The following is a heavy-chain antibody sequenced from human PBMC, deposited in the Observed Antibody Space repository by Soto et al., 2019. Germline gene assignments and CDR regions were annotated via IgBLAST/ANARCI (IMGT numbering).Heavy chain of an antibody. CDR3: ATERNYGDSIFDY. D-gene: IGHD4-17*01. V-gene: IGHV4-31*03. Sequence: QVQLQESGPGLVKPSQTLSLTCSVSGGSISSGGYYWSWIRQHPGKGLEWIGYIYYSGSTYYNPSLKSRVTISVDTTKGQFSQQLSSVTAADTAVYFCATERNYGDSIFDYWGQGALVTVSS. CDR2: IYYSGST. J-gene: IGHJ4*02. CDR1: GGSISSGGYY.